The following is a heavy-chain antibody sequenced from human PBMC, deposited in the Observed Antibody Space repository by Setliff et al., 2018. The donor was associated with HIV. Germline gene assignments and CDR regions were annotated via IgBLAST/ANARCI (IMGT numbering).Heavy chain of an antibody. V-gene: IGHV1-2*02. CDR1: GYTFTGYY. D-gene: IGHD5-12*01. CDR3: ARVGRNFVATMSADYYYYMDV. CDR2: INPNSGGT. J-gene: IGHJ6*03. Sequence: VASVKVSCKASGYTFTGYYMHWVRQAPGQGLEWMGWINPNSGGTNYAQKFQGRVTMTRDTSISTAYMELSRLRSDDTAVYYCARVGRNFVATMSADYYYYMDVWGKGTTGTVSS.